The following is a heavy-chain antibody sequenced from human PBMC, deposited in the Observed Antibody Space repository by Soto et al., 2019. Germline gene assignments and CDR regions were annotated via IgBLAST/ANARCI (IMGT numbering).Heavy chain of an antibody. V-gene: IGHV3-21*01. CDR1: GFTFSSYS. D-gene: IGHD2-2*03. CDR3: LMDMAVVPDAPSNMDV. J-gene: IGHJ6*03. CDR2: ISSSRRYM. Sequence: GGSLRLSCAASGFTFSSYSMNWVRQAPGKGLEWVSSISSSRRYMYYEESVEGRFTTSGDNAKNSLYLQMNRLRAEDTAVYYSLMDMAVVPDAPSNMDVWGKGTTVTAS.